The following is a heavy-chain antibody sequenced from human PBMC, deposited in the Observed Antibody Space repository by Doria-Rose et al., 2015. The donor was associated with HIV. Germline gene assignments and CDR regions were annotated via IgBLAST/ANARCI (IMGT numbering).Heavy chain of an antibody. V-gene: IGHV4-4*09. Sequence: VQLQESGPGLVKPAETLSLTCTVSGGSISSYYWNWIRQPPGKGLEWIGYIYSSGSTHYNSSLKSRVTISIAPPKNHFSLKLSSVPAADTAVYYCARFRPSRGIYYSLDVWGKGTTVTVSS. CDR3: ARFRPSRGIYYSLDV. CDR1: GGSISSYY. CDR2: IYSSGST. J-gene: IGHJ6*03. D-gene: IGHD3-10*01.